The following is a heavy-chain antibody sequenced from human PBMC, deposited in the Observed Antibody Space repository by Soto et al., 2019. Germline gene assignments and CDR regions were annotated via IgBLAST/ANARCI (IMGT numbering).Heavy chain of an antibody. CDR1: GGSIRSSSYY. V-gene: IGHV4-39*01. CDR2: IYYSGSS. J-gene: IGHJ4*02. D-gene: IGHD5-18*01. CDR3: ARLLTYNPSPTAMVDY. Sequence: SETQSLTCTVSGGSIRSSSYYWGWIRQPPGKGLEWIGSIYYSGSSYYNPSLKSRVTISVDTSKNQFSLKLSSVTAADTAVYYCARLLTYNPSPTAMVDYWGQGTLVTVSS.